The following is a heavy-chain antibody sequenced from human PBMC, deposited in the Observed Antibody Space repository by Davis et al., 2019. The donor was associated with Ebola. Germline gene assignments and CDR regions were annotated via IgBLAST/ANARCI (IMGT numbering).Heavy chain of an antibody. CDR1: GYTFTYRY. V-gene: IGHV1-45*02. D-gene: IGHD6-19*01. Sequence: SVPVSCKASGYTFTYRYLHWVRQAPGQALEWMGWITPFNGNTNYAQKFQDRVTITRDRSMSTAYMELSSLRSEDTAMYYCASSIAVAGYYYYYGMDVWGQGTTVTVSS. CDR2: ITPFNGNT. J-gene: IGHJ6*02. CDR3: ASSIAVAGYYYYYGMDV.